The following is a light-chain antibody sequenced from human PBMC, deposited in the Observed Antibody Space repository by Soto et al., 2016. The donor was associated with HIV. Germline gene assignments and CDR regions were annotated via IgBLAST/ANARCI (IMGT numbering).Light chain of an antibody. CDR2: NDN. CDR1: NIGTKS. V-gene: IGLV3-21*01. Sequence: SYVLTQPPSVSVAPGKTARLTCGGNNIGTKSVHWYQQKPGQAPLLVVYNDNDRPSGIPERFSGSNSGNTAILTISRVEAGDEADYHCQVWDSSTDYSGVFGGETKLTVL. CDR3: QVWDSSTDYSGV. J-gene: IGLJ3*02.